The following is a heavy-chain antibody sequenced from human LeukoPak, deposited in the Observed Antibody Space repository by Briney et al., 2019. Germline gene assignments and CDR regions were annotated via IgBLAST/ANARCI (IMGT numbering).Heavy chain of an antibody. CDR2: MNPNSGNT. J-gene: IGHJ6*03. D-gene: IGHD3-9*01. CDR1: GYTFKSYA. V-gene: IGHV1-8*01. Sequence: ASVKVSRKASGYTFKSYAITWVRQATGQGLEWMGWMNPNSGNTGYAQKFQGRVTITRNTSISTAYMELSSLRSEDTAVYYCARSPATYYDILTGYYGYYYYYMDVWGKGTTVTVSS. CDR3: ARSPATYYDILTGYYGYYYYYMDV.